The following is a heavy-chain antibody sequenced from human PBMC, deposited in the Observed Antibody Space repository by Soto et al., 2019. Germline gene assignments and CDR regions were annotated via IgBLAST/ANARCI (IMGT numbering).Heavy chain of an antibody. J-gene: IGHJ6*03. CDR3: AKDRCSGGSCYYYMEV. CDR2: ISGSGGST. V-gene: IGHV3-23*01. CDR1: GFTFSSYA. D-gene: IGHD2-15*01. Sequence: PGGSLRLSCAASGFTFSSYAMSWVRQAPGKGLEWVSAISGSGGSTYYADSVKGRFTISRDNSKNTLYLQMNSLRAEDTAVYYCAKDRCSGGSCYYYMEVWGKGTTVTVSS.